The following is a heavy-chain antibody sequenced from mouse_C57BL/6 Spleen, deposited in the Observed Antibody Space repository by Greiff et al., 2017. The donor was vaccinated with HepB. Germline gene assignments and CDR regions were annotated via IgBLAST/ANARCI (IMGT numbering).Heavy chain of an antibody. V-gene: IGHV1-72*01. CDR1: GYTFTSYW. Sequence: QVQLKQPGAELVKPGASVKLSCKASGYTFTSYWMHWVKQRPGRGLEWIGRIDPNSGGTKYNEKFKSKATLTVDKPSSTAYMQLSSLTSEDSAVYYCARSRLYEGYFDVWGTGTTVTVSS. D-gene: IGHD2-12*01. CDR2: IDPNSGGT. J-gene: IGHJ1*03. CDR3: ARSRLYEGYFDV.